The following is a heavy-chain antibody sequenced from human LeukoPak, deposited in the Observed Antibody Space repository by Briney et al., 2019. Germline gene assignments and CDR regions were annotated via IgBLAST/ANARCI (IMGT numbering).Heavy chain of an antibody. CDR2: INPNSGGT. V-gene: IGHV1-2*02. J-gene: IGHJ3*02. Sequence: GASVKVSCKASGYTFTDYYMHWVRQAPGQGLGWMGWINPNSGGTNYAQKFQGRFSMTRDTSISTAYMELSRLRSDDTAVYYCARRAREYSHDAFDIWGQETMVTVSS. CDR3: ARRAREYSHDAFDI. D-gene: IGHD5-18*01. CDR1: GYTFTDYY.